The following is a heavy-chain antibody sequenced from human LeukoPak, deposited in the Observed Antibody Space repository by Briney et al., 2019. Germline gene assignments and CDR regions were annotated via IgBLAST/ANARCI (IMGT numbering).Heavy chain of an antibody. CDR1: GYTFTSYG. CDR3: ARDSPYSSVLSRGGFDY. D-gene: IGHD3-22*01. J-gene: IGHJ4*02. CDR2: ISAYNGNT. Sequence: ASVKVSCKASGYTFTSYGISWVRQAPGQGLEWMGWISAYNGNTNYAQKFQGRVTMTEDTSTDTAYMELSSLRSEDTAVYYCARDSPYSSVLSRGGFDYWGQGTLVTVSS. V-gene: IGHV1-18*01.